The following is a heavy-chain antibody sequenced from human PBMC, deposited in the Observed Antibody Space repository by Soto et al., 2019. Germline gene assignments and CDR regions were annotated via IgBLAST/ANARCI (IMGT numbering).Heavy chain of an antibody. Sequence: SETLSLSYTVSGGSINSGGYYWSWIRQHPGKGLEWIGYIYYSGSTYYNPSLKSRVTISVDTSKNQFSLKLSSVTAADTAVYYCARKCLRRHYSMDVWGKGTTVTVSS. V-gene: IGHV4-31*03. CDR2: IYYSGST. CDR3: ARKCLRRHYSMDV. D-gene: IGHD3-16*01. CDR1: GGSINSGGYY. J-gene: IGHJ6*03.